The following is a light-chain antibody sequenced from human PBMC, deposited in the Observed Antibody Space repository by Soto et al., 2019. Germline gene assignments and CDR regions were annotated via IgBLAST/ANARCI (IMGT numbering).Light chain of an antibody. CDR3: PQYNPPPAT. CDR1: QAVLYSGNNKNY. Sequence: DIVMTKSPDSLAVSLGERATINCKSSQAVLYSGNNKNYIAWYQQKPGQPPKLLIYWASTRESGVPDRFSGSGSGTDFTLTISSLQAEDVAVYYYPQYNPPPATFGGGTKVEIK. J-gene: IGKJ4*01. V-gene: IGKV4-1*01. CDR2: WAS.